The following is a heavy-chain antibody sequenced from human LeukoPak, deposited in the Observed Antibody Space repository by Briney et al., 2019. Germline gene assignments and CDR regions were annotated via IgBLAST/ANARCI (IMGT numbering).Heavy chain of an antibody. Sequence: SVKVFCKASGGTFSSYAISWVRQAPGQGLEWMGRIIPILGIANYAQKFQGRVTITADKSTSTAYMELSSLRSEDTAVYYCARAHGKNFDYWGQGTLVTVSS. V-gene: IGHV1-69*04. CDR3: ARAHGKNFDY. J-gene: IGHJ4*02. CDR2: IIPILGIA. CDR1: GGTFSSYA.